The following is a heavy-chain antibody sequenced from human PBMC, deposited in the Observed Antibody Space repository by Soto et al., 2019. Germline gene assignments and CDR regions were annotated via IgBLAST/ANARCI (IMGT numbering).Heavy chain of an antibody. V-gene: IGHV4-31*03. CDR1: GGSIKNSGYY. J-gene: IGHJ6*02. D-gene: IGHD4-4*01. Sequence: QVQLQESGPGLVKPSQTLSLTCTVSGGSIKNSGYYWSWIRQHPEKGLEWIGYISYSGSTDYAQPHKSRFTMAVDTSKNQFSLNLTSVTAADTAVYYCGRDAVTKRDFYYYGMDVWGRGTTVTVSS. CDR2: ISYSGST. CDR3: GRDAVTKRDFYYYGMDV.